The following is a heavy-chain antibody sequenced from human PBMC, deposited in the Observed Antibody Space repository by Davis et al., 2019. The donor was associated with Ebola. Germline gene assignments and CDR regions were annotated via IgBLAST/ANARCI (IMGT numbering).Heavy chain of an antibody. V-gene: IGHV4-61*08. CDR3: ARELGGLDV. CDR1: GGSVSSGGYY. D-gene: IGHD6-13*01. CDR2: IYYSGST. Sequence: SETLSLTCTVSGGSVSSGGYYWNWIRQPPGKGLEWIGYIYYSGSTDYSPSLRGRATISLDTSKNQFSLKLSSVTAADTAVYYCARELGGLDVWGQGTTVTVSS. J-gene: IGHJ6*02.